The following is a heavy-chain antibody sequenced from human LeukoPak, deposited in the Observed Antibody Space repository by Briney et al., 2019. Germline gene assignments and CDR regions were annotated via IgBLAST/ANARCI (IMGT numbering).Heavy chain of an antibody. Sequence: ASVKVSCKASGYTFTSYYMHWVRQAPGQGLEWMGIINPSGGSTSYAQKFQGRVTMTRDTSTSTVYMELSSLRSEDTAVYYCARDGYYDSSGYSYYYYYYGMDVWGQGTTVTVSS. J-gene: IGHJ6*02. CDR1: GYTFTSYY. CDR2: INPSGGST. CDR3: ARDGYYDSSGYSYYYYYYGMDV. V-gene: IGHV1-46*01. D-gene: IGHD3-22*01.